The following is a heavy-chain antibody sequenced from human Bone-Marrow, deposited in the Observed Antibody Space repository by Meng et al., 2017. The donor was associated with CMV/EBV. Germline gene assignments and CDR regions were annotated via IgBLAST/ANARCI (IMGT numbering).Heavy chain of an antibody. Sequence: FIHYWVAWVRQMPRKGLAWMWITYPGDSETRYSPSFQGHVTISADKSISTAYLQWSSLKASDTAMYYCARVPGYCSSASCYKGPLDYWGQGTLVTVSS. CDR1: FIHYW. CDR2: TYPGDSET. J-gene: IGHJ4*02. V-gene: IGHV5-51*01. CDR3: ARVPGYCSSASCYKGPLDY. D-gene: IGHD2-2*02.